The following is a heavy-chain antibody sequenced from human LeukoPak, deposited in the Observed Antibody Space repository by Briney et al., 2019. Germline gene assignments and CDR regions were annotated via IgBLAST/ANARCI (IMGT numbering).Heavy chain of an antibody. CDR2: INPNSGGT. J-gene: IGHJ4*02. V-gene: IGHV1-2*02. CDR1: GYSFTDYY. CDR3: SRILTGSFDY. Sequence: ASVKVSCKASGYSFTDYYMHWVRQAPGQGLEWMGWINPNSGGTNYAQKFSGRVTMTRGTSISTAYMELSSLRSEDTAVYYCSRILTGSFDYWGQGTLVTVSS. D-gene: IGHD3-9*01.